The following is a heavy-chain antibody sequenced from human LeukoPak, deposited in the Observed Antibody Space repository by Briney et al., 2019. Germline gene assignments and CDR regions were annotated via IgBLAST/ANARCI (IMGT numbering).Heavy chain of an antibody. CDR3: ARAGLGSGWYLDY. D-gene: IGHD6-19*01. V-gene: IGHV4-59*01. CDR2: IYYSGST. CDR1: GGSISSYY. Sequence: SETLSLTCTISGGSISSYYWSWIRQPPGKGLEWIGYIYYSGSTNYNPSLKSRVTISVDTSKNQFSLKLSSVTAADTAVYYCARAGLGSGWYLDYWGQGTLVTVSS. J-gene: IGHJ4*02.